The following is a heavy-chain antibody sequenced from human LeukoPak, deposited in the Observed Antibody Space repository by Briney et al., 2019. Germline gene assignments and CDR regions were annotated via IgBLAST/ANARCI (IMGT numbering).Heavy chain of an antibody. V-gene: IGHV4-59*01. CDR1: GASISSSH. CDR2: IYYSGTT. D-gene: IGHD3-22*01. J-gene: IGHJ3*02. CDR3: ARADIAYYDSSGYYSTSAFDI. Sequence: SETLSLTCTVSGASISSSHLNWIRQPPGKGLEWIGYIYYSGTTNYSPSLKSRVTISVDTSKNQFSLRLSSVTAADTAVYYCARADIAYYDSSGYYSTSAFDIWGQGTMVTVSS.